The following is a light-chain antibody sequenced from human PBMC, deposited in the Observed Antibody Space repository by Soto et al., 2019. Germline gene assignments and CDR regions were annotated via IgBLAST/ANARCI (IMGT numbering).Light chain of an antibody. J-gene: IGKJ4*01. CDR3: MQGRQSPRT. CDR2: LGS. CDR1: QNLMHSSGYNY. V-gene: IGKV2-28*01. Sequence: DIVMTQSPLSLPVTPGEPASISCRSSQNLMHSSGYNYLDWYLQKPGQSPHLLMYLGSSRASGVPDRFSDSGSDTEFTPKSSRVEAEGVGIYYGMQGRQSPRTCGGGTKVEIK.